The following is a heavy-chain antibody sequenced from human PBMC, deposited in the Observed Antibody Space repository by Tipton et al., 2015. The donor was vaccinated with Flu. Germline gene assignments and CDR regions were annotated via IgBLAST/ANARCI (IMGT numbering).Heavy chain of an antibody. Sequence: TLSLTCTVSGGSVSSGSYYWSWIRQPPGKGLEWIGYIYYSGSTNYNPSLKSRVTISVDTSKNQFSLKLSSVTAADAAVYYCARDQVSPHLTYGMDVWGQGP. V-gene: IGHV4-61*01. D-gene: IGHD2-21*01. CDR1: GGSVSSGSYY. CDR2: IYYSGST. CDR3: ARDQVSPHLTYGMDV. J-gene: IGHJ6*02.